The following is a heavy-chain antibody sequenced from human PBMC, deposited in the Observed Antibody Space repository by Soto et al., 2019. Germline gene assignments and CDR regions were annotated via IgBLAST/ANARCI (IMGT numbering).Heavy chain of an antibody. CDR3: ARESPPLLIAADGSWFDP. V-gene: IGHV4-61*01. D-gene: IGHD6-13*01. CDR1: GGSVSSGSYY. J-gene: IGHJ5*02. Sequence: SETLSLTCTVSGGSVSSGSYYWSWIRQPPGKGLEWIGYIYYSGSTNYNPSLKSRVTISVDTSKNQFSLKLSSVTAADTAVYYCARESPPLLIAADGSWFDPWGQGTLVTVSS. CDR2: IYYSGST.